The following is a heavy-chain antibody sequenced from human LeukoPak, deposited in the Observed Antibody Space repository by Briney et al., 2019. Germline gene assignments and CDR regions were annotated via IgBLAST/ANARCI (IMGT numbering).Heavy chain of an antibody. CDR3: AKDPSIAARPYFDY. V-gene: IGHV3-21*04. CDR1: GFTFSSYS. CDR2: ISSSSSYI. J-gene: IGHJ4*02. D-gene: IGHD6-6*01. Sequence: GGSLRLSCAASGFTFSSYSMNWVRQAPGKGLEWVSSISSSSSYIYYADSVKGRFTISRDNSKNTLYLQMNSLRAEDTAVYYCAKDPSIAARPYFDYWGQGTLVTVSS.